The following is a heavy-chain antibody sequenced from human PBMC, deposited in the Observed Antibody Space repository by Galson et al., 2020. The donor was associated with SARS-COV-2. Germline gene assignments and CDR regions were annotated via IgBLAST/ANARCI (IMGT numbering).Heavy chain of an antibody. CDR3: ARLGGNIAVAGTAAPTFDY. J-gene: IGHJ4*02. V-gene: IGHV4-39*07. D-gene: IGHD6-19*01. CDR2: IYYSGST. CDR1: GGSISSSSYY. Sequence: ASETLSLTCTVSGGSISSSSYYWGWIRQPPGKGLEWIGSIYYSGSTYYNPSLKSRVTISVDTSKNQFSLKLSSVTAADTAVYYCARLGGNIAVAGTAAPTFDYWGQGTLVTVSS.